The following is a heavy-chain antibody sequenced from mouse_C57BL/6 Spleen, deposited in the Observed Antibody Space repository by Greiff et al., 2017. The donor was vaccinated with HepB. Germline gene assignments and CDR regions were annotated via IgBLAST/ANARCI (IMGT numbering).Heavy chain of an antibody. V-gene: IGHV1-69*01. D-gene: IGHD1-1*01. J-gene: IGHJ4*01. CDR3: ARELRDYYAMDY. CDR1: GYTFTSYW. CDR2: IDPSDSYT. Sequence: VQLQQPGAELVMPGASVKLSCKASGYTFTSYWMHWVKQRPGQGLEWIGEIDPSDSYTNYNQKFKGKSTLTVDKSSSTAYMQRSSLTSEDSAVYYCARELRDYYAMDYWGQGTSVTVSS.